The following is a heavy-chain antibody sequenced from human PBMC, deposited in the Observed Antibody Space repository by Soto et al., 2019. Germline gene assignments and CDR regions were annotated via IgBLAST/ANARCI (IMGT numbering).Heavy chain of an antibody. CDR2: IYDGGTT. J-gene: IGHJ4*02. CDR3: ARGGSGSYYNSDYFDY. CDR1: GGSISSAASC. D-gene: IGHD3-10*01. V-gene: IGHV4-30-4*02. Sequence: SXTLSLTCTVSGGSISSAASCWSWIRQSPHKGLEWIGHIYDGGTTYSSPSLKGRVTISADTSETQFSLKLSSVTAADTAVYYCARGGSGSYYNSDYFDYWGQGTLVTVSS.